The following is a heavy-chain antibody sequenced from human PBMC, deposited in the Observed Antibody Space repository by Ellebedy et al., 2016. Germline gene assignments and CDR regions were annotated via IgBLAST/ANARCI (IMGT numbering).Heavy chain of an antibody. D-gene: IGHD2-2*01. CDR2: IGTTPYGGSI. Sequence: GGSLRLSCTTSGFTFGDYSMSWFRQAPGKGPEWLAFIGTTPYGGSIEYAASVKGRFTIFRDDSESIVYLQMNSLQTEDTAVYSCARVHVPGAHQFDPWGQGVLVTVSS. CDR3: ARVHVPGAHQFDP. J-gene: IGHJ5*02. V-gene: IGHV3-49*03. CDR1: GFTFGDYS.